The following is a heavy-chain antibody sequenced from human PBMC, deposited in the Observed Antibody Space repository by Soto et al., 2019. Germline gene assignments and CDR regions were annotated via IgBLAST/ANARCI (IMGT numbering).Heavy chain of an antibody. J-gene: IGHJ6*02. CDR1: GGTFSSYA. CDR2: IIPIFGTA. D-gene: IGHD5-18*01. Sequence: SGKVSYNASGGTFSSYAISWVRQAPGQELEWLGGIIPIFGTATYAQKFQGRVTITADESTSTSYMELSSLRSEDTAVYYCARCLGATPDTAMVTLYYYYGMDVWGEGSTVTVS. V-gene: IGHV1-69*13. CDR3: ARCLGATPDTAMVTLYYYYGMDV.